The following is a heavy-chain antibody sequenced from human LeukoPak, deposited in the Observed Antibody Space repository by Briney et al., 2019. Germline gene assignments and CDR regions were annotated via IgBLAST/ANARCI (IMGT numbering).Heavy chain of an antibody. Sequence: TGGSLRLSXPGSGFTFSSAWMTWVRQIPGKGLEWVGHIKSRTDGGTTDYAAPVKGRFTISRDDSKNTVYLQMNSLKTEDSAVYFCATEFYSNGYNFWGQGTLVIVSS. J-gene: IGHJ4*02. V-gene: IGHV3-15*01. CDR3: ATEFYSNGYNF. CDR1: GFTFSSAW. CDR2: IKSRTDGGTT. D-gene: IGHD5-24*01.